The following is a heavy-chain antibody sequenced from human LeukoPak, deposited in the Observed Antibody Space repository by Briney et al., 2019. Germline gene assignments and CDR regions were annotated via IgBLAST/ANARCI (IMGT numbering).Heavy chain of an antibody. D-gene: IGHD5-24*01. CDR3: TTDKDGYNPLGDY. V-gene: IGHV3-15*01. CDR2: IKSKTDGGTT. Sequence: GGSLRLSCAASGFTFSNAWMSWVRQAPGKGLECVGRIKSKTDGGTTDYAAPVKGRFTISSDDSKNTLYLQMNSLKTEDTAVYYCTTDKDGYNPLGDYWGQGTLVTASS. J-gene: IGHJ4*02. CDR1: GFTFSNAW.